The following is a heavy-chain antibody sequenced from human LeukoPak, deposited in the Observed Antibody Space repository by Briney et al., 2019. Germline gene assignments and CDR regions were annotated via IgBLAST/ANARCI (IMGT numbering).Heavy chain of an antibody. CDR1: GGSISSYY. CDR3: ARGTPVYCSSTSCRYYYGMDV. Sequence: PSETLSLTCTVSGGSISSYYWSWIRQPPGKGLEWIGEINHSGSTNYNPSLKSRVTISVDTSKNQFSLKLSSVTAADTAVYYCARGTPVYCSSTSCRYYYGMDVWGQGTTVTVSS. CDR2: INHSGST. J-gene: IGHJ6*02. V-gene: IGHV4-34*01. D-gene: IGHD2-2*01.